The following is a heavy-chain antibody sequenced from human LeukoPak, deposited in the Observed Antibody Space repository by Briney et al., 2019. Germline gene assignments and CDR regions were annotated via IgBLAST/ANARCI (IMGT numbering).Heavy chain of an antibody. J-gene: IGHJ5*02. Sequence: ASVKVSCKASGYTFTSYYMHWVRQAPGQGLEWMGWINPNSGGTNYAQKFQGRVTMTRDTSISTAYMELSRLRSDDTAVYYCARVVRGVIWFDPWGQGTLVTVSS. V-gene: IGHV1-2*02. CDR3: ARVVRGVIWFDP. CDR1: GYTFTSYY. D-gene: IGHD3-10*01. CDR2: INPNSGGT.